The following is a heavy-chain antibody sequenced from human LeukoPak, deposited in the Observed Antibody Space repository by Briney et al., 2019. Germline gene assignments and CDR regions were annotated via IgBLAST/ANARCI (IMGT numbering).Heavy chain of an antibody. J-gene: IGHJ4*02. D-gene: IGHD3-10*01. Sequence: GGSLRLSCAASGFTFSRYGIYRVRQAPGKGLEWVSFISDSGRDTYYADSVKGRFTMSRDNAKKSVYLQMNSLRGDDTAVYYCATNSLVRGKGSDYWGQGTLVTVSS. V-gene: IGHV3-21*05. CDR3: ATNSLVRGKGSDY. CDR2: ISDSGRDT. CDR1: GFTFSRYG.